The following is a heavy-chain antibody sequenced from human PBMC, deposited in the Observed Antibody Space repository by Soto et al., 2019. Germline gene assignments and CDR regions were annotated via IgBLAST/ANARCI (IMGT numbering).Heavy chain of an antibody. J-gene: IGHJ4*02. D-gene: IGHD3-22*01. CDR3: ARDYYYDSSGYYIWNFDY. V-gene: IGHV1-69*13. Sequence: AVKVSCKASGGTFSSYAISWVRQAPGQGLEWMGGIIPIFGTANYAQKFQGRVTITADESTSTAYMELSSLRSEDTAVYYCARDYYYDSSGYYIWNFDYWGQGTLVTVSS. CDR1: GGTFSSYA. CDR2: IIPIFGTA.